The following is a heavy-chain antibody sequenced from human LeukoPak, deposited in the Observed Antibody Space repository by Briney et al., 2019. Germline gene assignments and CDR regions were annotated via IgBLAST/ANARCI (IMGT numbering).Heavy chain of an antibody. V-gene: IGHV1-18*01. CDR2: ISVYNGNT. CDR3: ARAPPHSSSWYGTDY. Sequence: ASVKVSCKASGYTFTSYGISWVRQVPGQGLEWMGWISVYNGNTNYAQKLQGRVTMTTDTSTSTAYMELRSLTSDDTAVYYRARAPPHSSSWYGTDYWGQGTLVTVSS. J-gene: IGHJ4*02. CDR1: GYTFTSYG. D-gene: IGHD6-13*01.